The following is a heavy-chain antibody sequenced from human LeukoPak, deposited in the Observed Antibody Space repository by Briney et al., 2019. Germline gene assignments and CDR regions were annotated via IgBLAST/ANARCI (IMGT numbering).Heavy chain of an antibody. Sequence: SETLSLTCTVSGGSVSSGSYYWSWIRQPPGKGLEWIGYIYYSGSTNYNPSLKSRVTISVDTSKNQFSLKLSSVTAADTAVYYCARGGGFYGSGTTHFDYWGQGTLATVSS. V-gene: IGHV4-61*01. CDR2: IYYSGST. CDR3: ARGGGFYGSGTTHFDY. D-gene: IGHD3-10*01. J-gene: IGHJ4*02. CDR1: GGSVSSGSYY.